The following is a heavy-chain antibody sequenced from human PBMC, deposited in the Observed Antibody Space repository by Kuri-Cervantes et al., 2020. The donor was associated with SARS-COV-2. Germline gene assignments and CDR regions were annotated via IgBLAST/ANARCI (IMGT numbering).Heavy chain of an antibody. Sequence: GESLKISCAASGFTFSSYSMNWVRQAPGKGLEWVSSISSSSSYIYYAGSVKGRFTISRDNAKNSLYLQMNSLRAEDTAVYYCAKTKGVDTAMDCIDYWGQGTLVTVSS. V-gene: IGHV3-21*01. J-gene: IGHJ4*02. D-gene: IGHD5-18*01. CDR2: ISSSSSYI. CDR1: GFTFSSYS. CDR3: AKTKGVDTAMDCIDY.